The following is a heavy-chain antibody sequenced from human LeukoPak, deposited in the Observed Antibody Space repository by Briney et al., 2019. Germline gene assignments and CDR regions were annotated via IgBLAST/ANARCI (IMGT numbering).Heavy chain of an antibody. J-gene: IGHJ4*02. CDR3: ARVGVGTTSYYFDY. V-gene: IGHV3-48*04. CDR2: ISSSGSTI. Sequence: PGGSLRLSCAASGFTFSSHWMSWVRQAPGKGLEWVSYISSSGSTIYYADSVKGRFTISRDNAKNSLYLQMNSLRAEDTAVYYCARVGVGTTSYYFDYWGQGTLVTVSS. D-gene: IGHD1-1*01. CDR1: GFTFSSHW.